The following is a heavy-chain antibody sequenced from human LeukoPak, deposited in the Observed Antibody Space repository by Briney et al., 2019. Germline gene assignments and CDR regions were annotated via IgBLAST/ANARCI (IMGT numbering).Heavy chain of an antibody. CDR1: GYTFTSYG. CDR3: ARAAPPARYCSGGSCYSGIRFDP. V-gene: IGHV1-18*01. CDR2: ISAYNGNT. Sequence: ASVKVSCKASGYTFTSYGISWVRQAPGQGLEWMGWISAYNGNTNYAQKLQGRVTMTTDTSTSTAYMELRSLRSDDTAVYNCARAAPPARYCSGGSCYSGIRFDPWGQGTLVTVSS. D-gene: IGHD2-15*01. J-gene: IGHJ5*02.